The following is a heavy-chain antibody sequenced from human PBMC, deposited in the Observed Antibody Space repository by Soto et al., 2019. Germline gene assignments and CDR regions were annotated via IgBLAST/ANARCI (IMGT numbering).Heavy chain of an antibody. V-gene: IGHV3-9*01. Sequence: EVQLMESGGGLVQPGRSLRLSCAASGFTFDNYAMHWVRQVPGKGLEWVSGISWNSGNIGYADSVKGRFTSSRDNAQNSLYLQMNSLRSEDTAFYYCAKDHMAWAGLFDSWGQGTLVTVSS. D-gene: IGHD6-19*01. CDR2: ISWNSGNI. CDR1: GFTFDNYA. CDR3: AKDHMAWAGLFDS. J-gene: IGHJ4*02.